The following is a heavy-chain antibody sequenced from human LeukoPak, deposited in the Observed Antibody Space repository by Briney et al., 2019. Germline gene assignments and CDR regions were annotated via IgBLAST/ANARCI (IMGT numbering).Heavy chain of an antibody. D-gene: IGHD6-19*01. CDR1: GYSISSGHY. J-gene: IGHJ4*02. V-gene: IGHV4-38-2*02. CDR2: IYHSGNT. Sequence: PSGTLSLTCTVSGYSISSGHYWGWVRQPPGKGLEWIGSIYHSGNTYCNPSLKSRVTISVDTSKNQFSLNLSSVTAADTAVYYCARHGYIAVAGTVDYWGQGTLITVSS. CDR3: ARHGYIAVAGTVDY.